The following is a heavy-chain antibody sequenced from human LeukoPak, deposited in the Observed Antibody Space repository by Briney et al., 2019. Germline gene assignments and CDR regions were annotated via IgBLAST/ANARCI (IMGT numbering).Heavy chain of an antibody. J-gene: IGHJ3*02. CDR1: GFTFSNYG. V-gene: IGHV3-30*03. CDR2: ISYDGINK. CDR3: ARELNREDSSGYFYEVRDAFDI. Sequence: PGGSLRLSCAASGFTFSNYGMHWVRQAPGKGLEWMAVISYDGINKYYADSVKGRFTISRDNSKNTLYLQMNSLRAEDTAVYYCARELNREDSSGYFYEVRDAFDIWGQGTMVTVSS. D-gene: IGHD3-22*01.